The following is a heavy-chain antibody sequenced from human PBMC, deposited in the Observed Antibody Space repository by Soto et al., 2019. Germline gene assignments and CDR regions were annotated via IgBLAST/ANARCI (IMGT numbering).Heavy chain of an antibody. Sequence: LGESLKISCKGSGYSFTSYWISWVRQMPGKGLVWMGRIDPSDSYINYSPSFQGHVTISADKSISTAYLQWSSLKASDTAMYYCARLPLAAAYSDANTWGQGTLVTVSS. CDR2: IDPSDSYI. D-gene: IGHD6-13*01. J-gene: IGHJ5*02. CDR1: GYSFTSYW. CDR3: ARLPLAAAYSDANT. V-gene: IGHV5-10-1*01.